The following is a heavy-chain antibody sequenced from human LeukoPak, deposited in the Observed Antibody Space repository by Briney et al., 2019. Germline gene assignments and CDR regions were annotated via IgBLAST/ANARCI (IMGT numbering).Heavy chain of an antibody. CDR3: ARDLMTTVNHYYYYGMDV. Sequence: ASVTVSCKASGYTFTSYGISWVRQAPGQGLEWMGWISAYNGNTNYAQKLQGRVTMTTDTSTSTAYMELRSLRSDDTAVYYCARDLMTTVNHYYYYGMDVWGQGTTVTVSS. J-gene: IGHJ6*02. CDR1: GYTFTSYG. CDR2: ISAYNGNT. D-gene: IGHD4-4*01. V-gene: IGHV1-18*01.